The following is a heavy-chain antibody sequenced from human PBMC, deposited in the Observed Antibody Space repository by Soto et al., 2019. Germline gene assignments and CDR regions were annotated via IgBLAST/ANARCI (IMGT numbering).Heavy chain of an antibody. CDR2: IYPGDSDT. V-gene: IGHV5-51*01. Sequence: GESLKISCMASGYRFTSQWIGWVRQLPGKGLEWMAIIYPGDSDTRYSPSFQGHVTISADKSISTAYLQWSSLKASDTAIYYCARGFWHGYLDYWAQGTLVTVSS. CDR3: ARGFWHGYLDY. J-gene: IGHJ4*02. CDR1: GYRFTSQW. D-gene: IGHD3-3*01.